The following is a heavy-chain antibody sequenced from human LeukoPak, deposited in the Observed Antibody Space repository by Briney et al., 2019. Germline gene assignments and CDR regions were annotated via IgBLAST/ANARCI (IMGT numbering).Heavy chain of an antibody. CDR1: GFTFSDYS. V-gene: IGHV3-9*01. D-gene: IGHD3-3*01. CDR3: AGRVRSSYWYYDL. J-gene: IGHJ2*01. Sequence: GGSLRLSCAASGFTFSDYSMHWVRQTPGKGLEWVSGISWHSGTIVYADSVQGRFTISRDNTKNSLYLQMNSLRPEDTALYYCAGRVRSSYWYYDLWGRGTLVTVSS. CDR2: ISWHSGTI.